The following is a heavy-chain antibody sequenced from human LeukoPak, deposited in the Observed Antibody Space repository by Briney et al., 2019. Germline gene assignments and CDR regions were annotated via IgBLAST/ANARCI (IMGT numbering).Heavy chain of an antibody. CDR1: GFTFSSYS. D-gene: IGHD3/OR15-3a*01. J-gene: IGHJ4*02. CDR3: ARSPERLGQGYLDS. V-gene: IGHV3-30*04. Sequence: PGRSLRLSCAASGFTFSSYSMHWVRQAPGKGLEWLTLISYHGSNKDYTDSVKGRFTISRDNSKNTVFLQMNSLRTEDTAIYFCARSPERLGQGYLDSWGQGTLVTVPS. CDR2: ISYHGSNK.